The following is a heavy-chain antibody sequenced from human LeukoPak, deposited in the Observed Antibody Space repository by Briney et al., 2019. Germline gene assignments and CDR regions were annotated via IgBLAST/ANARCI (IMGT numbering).Heavy chain of an antibody. CDR3: ARGLNDYGDYWSDY. Sequence: SVKVSCKASGYTFTSYYMHWVRQAPGQGLEWMGRIIPIFGTANYAQKFQGRVTITTDESTSTAYMELSSLRSEDTAVYYCARGLNDYGDYWSDYWGQGTLVTVSS. CDR1: GYTFTSYY. J-gene: IGHJ4*02. D-gene: IGHD4-17*01. CDR2: IIPIFGTA. V-gene: IGHV1-69*05.